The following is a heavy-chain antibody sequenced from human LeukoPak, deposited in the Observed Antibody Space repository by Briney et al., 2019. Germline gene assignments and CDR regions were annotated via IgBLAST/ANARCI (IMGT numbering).Heavy chain of an antibody. CDR2: LYTSGST. V-gene: IGHV4-4*07. J-gene: IGHJ5*02. CDR1: GGSLSSYY. D-gene: IGHD3-10*01. CDR3: ARDSVIRGIRWFDP. Sequence: SETLSLTCTVSGGSLSSYYWSWIRQPAGKGLEWIGRLYTSGSTNYNPSLKSRVSMSVDTSKNQFSLKLSSVTAADTAVYYCARDSVIRGIRWFDPWGQGTLVTVSS.